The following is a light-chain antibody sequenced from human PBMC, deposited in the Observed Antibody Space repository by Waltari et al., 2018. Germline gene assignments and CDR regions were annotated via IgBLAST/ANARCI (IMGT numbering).Light chain of an antibody. J-gene: IGLJ2*01. CDR1: SNDVGGYNS. CDR3: SSQSSNDVVL. Sequence: QSALTQPASVSGSPGQSVTIFCAGTSNDVGGYNSVSWYQGHPGQAPRVIIYDVSERPSGVSDRFSGSKSGNTASLTISGLQAEDEADYYCSSQSSNDVVLFGGGTKLTVL. CDR2: DVS. V-gene: IGLV2-14*01.